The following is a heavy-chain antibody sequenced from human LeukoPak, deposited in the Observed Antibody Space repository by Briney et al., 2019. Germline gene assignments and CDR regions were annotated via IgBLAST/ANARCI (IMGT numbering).Heavy chain of an antibody. D-gene: IGHD3-3*01. V-gene: IGHV4-61*02. J-gene: IGHJ4*02. CDR2: IYTSGST. CDR1: GGSISSGNYY. CDR3: ARGDFWSGYYSDN. Sequence: SEXLSLTCTVSGGSISSGNYYWSWIRQPAGKGVEWIGRIYTSGSTKYKPSLKSRVTISVDTSKNQITLKLSSVTAADTAVYYCARGDFWSGYYSDNWGQGTLVTVSS.